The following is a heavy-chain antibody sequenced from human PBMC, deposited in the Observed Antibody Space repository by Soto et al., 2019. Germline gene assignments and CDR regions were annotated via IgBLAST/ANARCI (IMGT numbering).Heavy chain of an antibody. CDR2: ISYDGSNK. Sequence: PGGSLRLPCAASGFTFSSYAMHWVRQAPGKGLEWVAVISYDGSNKYYADSVKGRFTISRDNSKNTLYLQMNSLRAEDTAVYYCARGGGEDYYYYGMDVWGQGTTVTVSS. D-gene: IGHD3-16*01. V-gene: IGHV3-30-3*01. CDR1: GFTFSSYA. CDR3: ARGGGEDYYYYGMDV. J-gene: IGHJ6*02.